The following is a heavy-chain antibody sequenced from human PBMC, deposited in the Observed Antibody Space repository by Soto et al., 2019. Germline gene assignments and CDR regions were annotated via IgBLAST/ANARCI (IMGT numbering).Heavy chain of an antibody. CDR1: GGSISSGGYY. CDR3: ARARGYSGYDTQNFDY. Sequence: PSETLSLTCTVSGGSISSGGYYWSWIRQHPGKGLEWIGYIYYSGSTYYNPSLKSRVTISVDTSKNQFSLKLSSVTAADTAVYYCARARGYSGYDTQNFDYWGQGTLVTVSS. D-gene: IGHD5-12*01. V-gene: IGHV4-31*03. CDR2: IYYSGST. J-gene: IGHJ4*02.